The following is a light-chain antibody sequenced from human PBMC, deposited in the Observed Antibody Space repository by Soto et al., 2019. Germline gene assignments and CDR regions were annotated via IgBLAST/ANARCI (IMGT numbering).Light chain of an antibody. Sequence: QSVLTQPPSASGTPGQRVTISCSGSSSNIGSNYVYWYQQLPGTAPKLLIDRNNQRPSGVPDRFSGSKSGTSASLAISGLRSEDEADYYCAAWDDSLSGLVFGGGTTVTVL. J-gene: IGLJ2*01. CDR2: RNN. CDR3: AAWDDSLSGLV. V-gene: IGLV1-47*01. CDR1: SSNIGSNY.